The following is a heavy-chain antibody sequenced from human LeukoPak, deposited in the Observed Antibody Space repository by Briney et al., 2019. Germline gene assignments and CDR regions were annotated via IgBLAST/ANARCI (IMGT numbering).Heavy chain of an antibody. CDR3: ASGGYTYSS. J-gene: IGHJ5*02. Sequence: GGSLRLSCAASGFTFSSYGIHWVRQAPGKGLEWVAVIWYDGSNKYYADSVKGRFTISRDNSKNTLYLQMNSLRAEDTALYYCASGGYTYSSWGQGTLVTVSS. D-gene: IGHD5-18*01. CDR1: GFTFSSYG. CDR2: IWYDGSNK. V-gene: IGHV3-33*01.